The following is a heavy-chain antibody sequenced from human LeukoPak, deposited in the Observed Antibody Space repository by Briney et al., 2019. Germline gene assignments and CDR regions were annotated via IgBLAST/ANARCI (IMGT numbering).Heavy chain of an antibody. D-gene: IGHD1-26*01. V-gene: IGHV4-34*01. CDR3: ARHRSEWEPLGY. CDR2: INHSGST. J-gene: IGHJ4*02. Sequence: SETLSLTCAVYGGSFSGYYWSWIRQPPGKGLEWIGEINHSGSTNYNPSLKSRVTISVDTSKNQFSLKLSSVTAADTAVYYCARHRSEWEPLGYWGQGTLVTVSS. CDR1: GGSFSGYY.